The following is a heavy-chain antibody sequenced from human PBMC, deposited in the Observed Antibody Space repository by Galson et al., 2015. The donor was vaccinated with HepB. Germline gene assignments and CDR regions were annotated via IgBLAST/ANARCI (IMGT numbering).Heavy chain of an antibody. D-gene: IGHD3-22*01. CDR1: GFTFSSYG. CDR3: AKDAGDYYDSSGYLGY. CDR2: ISYDGSNK. J-gene: IGHJ4*02. Sequence: SLRLSCAASGFTFSSYGMHWVRQAPGKGLEWVAVISYDGSNKYYADSVKGRFTISRDNSKNTLYLQMNSLRAEDTAVYYCAKDAGDYYDSSGYLGYWGQGTLVTVSS. V-gene: IGHV3-30*18.